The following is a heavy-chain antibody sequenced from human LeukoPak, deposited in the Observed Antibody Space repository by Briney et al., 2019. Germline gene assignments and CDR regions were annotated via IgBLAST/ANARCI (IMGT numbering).Heavy chain of an antibody. Sequence: SETLSLTCAVYGGSFSGYYWSWIRQPPGKGLEWIGEINHSGSTNYNPSLKSRVTISVDTSKNQFSLKLSSVTAADTAVYYCARELAGTTVDYWGQGTLVTVSS. CDR1: GGSFSGYY. J-gene: IGHJ4*02. CDR2: INHSGST. V-gene: IGHV4-34*01. CDR3: ARELAGTTVDY. D-gene: IGHD1-1*01.